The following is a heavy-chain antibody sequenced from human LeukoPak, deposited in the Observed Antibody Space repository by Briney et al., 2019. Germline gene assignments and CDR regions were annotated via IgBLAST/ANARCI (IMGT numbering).Heavy chain of an antibody. CDR2: IKQDGSEK. J-gene: IGHJ4*02. CDR3: ARARVVTKWIDF. D-gene: IGHD2-21*02. CDR1: GFTFSSYW. V-gene: IGHV3-7*03. Sequence: GGSLRLSCAASGFTFSSYWMSWVRQAPGKGLEWVANIKQDGSEKYCVDSVKGRFTISRDNAKNSLYLQMNSLRADDTAVYYCARARVVTKWIDFWGQGTLVTVPS.